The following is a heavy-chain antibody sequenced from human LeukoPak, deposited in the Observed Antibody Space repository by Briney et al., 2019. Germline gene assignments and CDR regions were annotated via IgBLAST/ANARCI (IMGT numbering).Heavy chain of an antibody. Sequence: PGGSLRLSCAASGFIFSSFAMSCVRQAPGKGLEWVSAISAGGSIYYADSVKGRFTISRDNSKNTLYLQMNSLKTEDTALYYCARGSDISSWYYNGMDVWGQGTTVTVSS. CDR2: ISAGGSI. J-gene: IGHJ6*02. CDR1: GFIFSSFA. D-gene: IGHD6-13*01. V-gene: IGHV3-23*01. CDR3: ARGSDISSWYYNGMDV.